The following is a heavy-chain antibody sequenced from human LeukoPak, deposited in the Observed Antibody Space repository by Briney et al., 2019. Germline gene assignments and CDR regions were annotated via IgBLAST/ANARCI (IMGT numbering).Heavy chain of an antibody. D-gene: IGHD3-10*01. CDR2: ISGSGGST. J-gene: IGHJ5*02. Sequence: PGGSLTLSCAASGFTFSSYAMSWVRQAPGKGLEWVSAISGSGGSTYYADSVKGRFTISRDNSKNTLYLQMNSLRAEDTAVYYCAQESYGSGSYYNEDWFDPWGQGTLVTVSS. CDR3: AQESYGSGSYYNEDWFDP. V-gene: IGHV3-23*01. CDR1: GFTFSSYA.